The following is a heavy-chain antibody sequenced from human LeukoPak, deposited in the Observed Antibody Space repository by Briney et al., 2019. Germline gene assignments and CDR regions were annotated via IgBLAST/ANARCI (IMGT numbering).Heavy chain of an antibody. CDR2: IYHSGST. J-gene: IGHJ4*02. V-gene: IGHV4-38-2*01. D-gene: IGHD2-2*02. Sequence: SETLSLTCAVSGYSISSGYYWGWIRQSPGKGLEWIGNIYHSGSTYENPSLKSRVTISLDTSKNQFSLKLSSVTAADTAMYYCARLSGAPVRHPIYHFDYWGQGTLVAVSS. CDR3: ARLSGAPVRHPIYHFDY. CDR1: GYSISSGYY.